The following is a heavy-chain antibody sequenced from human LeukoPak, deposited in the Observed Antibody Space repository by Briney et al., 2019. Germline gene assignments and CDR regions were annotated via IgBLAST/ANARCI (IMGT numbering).Heavy chain of an antibody. V-gene: IGHV3-74*03. CDR1: GFSFSSYW. CDR3: ARALGY. Sequence: GGSLRLSCAASGFSFSSYWMHWVRQAPGKGLVWVARISPDGSSALSADSVRGRFTISRDNADNTLYLQLNSLRAEDTAIYYCARALGYWGQGTLVTVSS. CDR2: ISPDGSSA. J-gene: IGHJ4*02.